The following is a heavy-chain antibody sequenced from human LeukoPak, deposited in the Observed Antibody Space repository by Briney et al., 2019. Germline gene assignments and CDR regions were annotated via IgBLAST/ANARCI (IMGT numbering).Heavy chain of an antibody. CDR2: IKKDGSEK. CDR3: ARAWATVDFDY. CDR1: GFTFSSYW. V-gene: IGHV3-7*01. Sequence: GGSLRLSCAASGFTFSSYWMSWVRQAPGKGLEWVANIKKDGSEKYYVDSVKGRFTISRDNAKNSLYLQMNSLRAEDTAVYYCARAWATVDFDYWGQGTLVTVSS. J-gene: IGHJ4*02. D-gene: IGHD1-26*01.